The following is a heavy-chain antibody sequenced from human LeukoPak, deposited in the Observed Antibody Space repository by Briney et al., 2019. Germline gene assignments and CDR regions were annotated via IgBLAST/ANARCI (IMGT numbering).Heavy chain of an antibody. J-gene: IGHJ6*02. D-gene: IGHD3-10*01. CDR1: GGSFSGYY. V-gene: IGHV4-34*01. Sequence: SETLSLTCAVYGGSFSGYYWSWIRQPPGKGLEWIGEINHSGSTNYNPSLKSRVTISVDTSKNQFSLKLSSVTAADTAVYYCARDSGWFGEYYYYGMDVWGQGTTVTVSS. CDR2: INHSGST. CDR3: ARDSGWFGEYYYYGMDV.